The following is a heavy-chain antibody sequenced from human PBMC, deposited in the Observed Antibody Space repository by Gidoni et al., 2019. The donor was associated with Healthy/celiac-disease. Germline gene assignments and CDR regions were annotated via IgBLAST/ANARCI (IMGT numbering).Heavy chain of an antibody. CDR2: ISGSGGST. J-gene: IGHJ4*02. Sequence: EVQLLESGGGLVQPGGSLRLSCAASVFTFSSYAMSWVRQAPGKGLGWVSAISGSGGSTYYADSVKGRFTISRDNSKNTLYLQMNSLRAEDTAVYYCAKDKKYLAAAGPFDYWGQGTLVTVSS. CDR1: VFTFSSYA. CDR3: AKDKKYLAAAGPFDY. V-gene: IGHV3-23*01. D-gene: IGHD6-13*01.